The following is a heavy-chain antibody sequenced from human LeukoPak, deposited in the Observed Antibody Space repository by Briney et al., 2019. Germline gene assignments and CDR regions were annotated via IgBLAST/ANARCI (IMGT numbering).Heavy chain of an antibody. V-gene: IGHV4-4*07. Sequence: SETLSLTCTVSGGSISSYYWSWIRQPAGKGLEWIGRIYTSGSTNYNPSLKSRVTMSVDTSKNQFSLKLSSVTAADTAVYYCARGRYFDWLHAFDIWGQGTMVTVSS. J-gene: IGHJ3*02. CDR1: GGSISSYY. CDR3: ARGRYFDWLHAFDI. D-gene: IGHD3-9*01. CDR2: IYTSGST.